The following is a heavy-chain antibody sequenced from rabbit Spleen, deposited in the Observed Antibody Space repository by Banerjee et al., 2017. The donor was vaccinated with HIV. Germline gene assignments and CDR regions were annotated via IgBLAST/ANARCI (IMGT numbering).Heavy chain of an antibody. J-gene: IGHJ4*01. Sequence: QSLEESGGDLVKPGASLTLTCTASGFTISSSYWICWVRQAPGKGLEWIACIYADSSSFTYYASWAKGRFTISKTSSTTVTLQMTSLTAADTATYFCARDRVYTDGVVGYAFNLWGQGTLVTVS. CDR2: IYADSSSFT. CDR1: GFTISSSYW. CDR3: ARDRVYTDGVVGYAFNL. D-gene: IGHD6-1*01. V-gene: IGHV1S40*01.